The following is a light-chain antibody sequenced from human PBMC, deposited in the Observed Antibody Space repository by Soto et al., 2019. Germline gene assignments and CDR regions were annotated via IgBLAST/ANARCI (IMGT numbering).Light chain of an antibody. Sequence: EIVLTQSPATLSLSPGERATLSCRASEIIRTYLAWYQQKPGQAPRLLIYDASTRATGIPARFSGSGSGTDFTLKISRVEAEDVGVYYCMQALQTPRTFGQGTKLEIK. CDR3: MQALQTPRT. V-gene: IGKV3-11*01. CDR2: DAS. CDR1: EIIRTY. J-gene: IGKJ2*01.